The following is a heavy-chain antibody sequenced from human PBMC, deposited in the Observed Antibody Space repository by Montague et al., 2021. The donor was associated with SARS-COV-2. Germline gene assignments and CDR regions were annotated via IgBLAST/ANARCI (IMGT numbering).Heavy chain of an antibody. D-gene: IGHD2-2*02. V-gene: IGHV4-34*01. Sequence: SETLSLTCAVYGGSFSGYYWNWIRQSPGKGLEWIGEINHSGSATYNPSLKRRVTISVDTSKNQFSLKLNSVTAADTAVYYCARLGEGVVPAPILGVGPYYSYFYMDVWGKGATVTVSS. J-gene: IGHJ6*03. CDR1: GGSFSGYY. CDR2: INHSGSA. CDR3: ARLGEGVVPAPILGVGPYYSYFYMDV.